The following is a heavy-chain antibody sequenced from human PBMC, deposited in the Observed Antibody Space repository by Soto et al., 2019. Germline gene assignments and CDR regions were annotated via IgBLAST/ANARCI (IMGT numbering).Heavy chain of an antibody. CDR2: ISAYNGNT. Sequence: ASVKVSCKASGYTFTSYGISWVRQAPGQGLEWMGWISAYNGNTNYAQKFQGWVTMTRDTSISTAYMELSRLRSDDTAVYYCVRGPEPKRDLDFWARGPLVPV. CDR1: GYTFTSYG. CDR3: VRGPEPKRDLDF. J-gene: IGHJ4*02. D-gene: IGHD3-16*01. V-gene: IGHV1-18*01.